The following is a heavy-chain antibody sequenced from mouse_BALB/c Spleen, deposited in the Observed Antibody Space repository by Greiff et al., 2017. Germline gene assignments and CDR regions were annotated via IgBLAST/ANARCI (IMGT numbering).Heavy chain of an antibody. CDR1: GYTFTSYW. Sequence: QVQLQQPGAELVKPGAPVKLSCKASGYTFTSYWMNWVKQRPGRGLEWIGRIDPSDSETHYNQKFKDKATLTVDKSSSTAYIQLSSLTSEDSAVYYCAGITTVVAGFDYWGQGTTLTVSA. CDR2: IDPSDSET. V-gene: IGHV1-69*02. J-gene: IGHJ2*01. CDR3: AGITTVVAGFDY. D-gene: IGHD1-1*01.